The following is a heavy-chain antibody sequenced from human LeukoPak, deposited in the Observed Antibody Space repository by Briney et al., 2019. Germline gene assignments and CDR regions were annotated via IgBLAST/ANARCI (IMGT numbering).Heavy chain of an antibody. CDR1: GFTFSGYI. V-gene: IGHV3-72*01. D-gene: IGHD1-26*01. J-gene: IGHJ3*02. CDR2: IRRKGQSYTT. Sequence: QPGGSLRLSCSASGFTFSGYILDWVRQAPGKGLEWVGRIRRKGQSYTTDYAASVKGRFTISRDDSKNSLYLHMNSLKTEDTAVYHCFRDGGEGGSSAFDIWGPGTMVTVSS. CDR3: FRDGGEGGSSAFDI.